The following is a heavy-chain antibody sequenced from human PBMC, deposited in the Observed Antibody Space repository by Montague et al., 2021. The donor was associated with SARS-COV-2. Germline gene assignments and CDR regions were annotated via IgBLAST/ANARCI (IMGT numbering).Heavy chain of an antibody. J-gene: IGHJ4*02. CDR3: ARGLDDNKGGDY. V-gene: IGHV4-34*01. D-gene: IGHD3-16*01. Sequence: SETLSLTCEVDSGPLSAYYWSWVRQPPGKGLEWIGEIHHYGHTSYNPTLMSRVTLSLGTSSNPFSLKLTSVTAADTAVYYCARGLDDNKGGDYWGQGILVIVSS. CDR1: SGPLSAYY. CDR2: IHHYGHT.